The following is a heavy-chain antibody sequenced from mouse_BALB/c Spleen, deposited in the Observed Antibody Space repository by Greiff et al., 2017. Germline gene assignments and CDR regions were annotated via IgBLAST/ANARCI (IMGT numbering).Heavy chain of an antibody. CDR1: GFTFSSFG. V-gene: IGHV5-17*02. CDR2: ISSGSSTI. D-gene: IGHD2-4*01. Sequence: EVKLVESGGGLVQPGGSRKLSCAASGFTFSSFGMHWVRQAPEKGLEWVAYISSGSSTIYYADTVKGRFTISRDNPKNTLFLQMTSLRSEDTAMYYCARFSYDYDGFDYWGQGTTLTVSS. J-gene: IGHJ2*01. CDR3: ARFSYDYDGFDY.